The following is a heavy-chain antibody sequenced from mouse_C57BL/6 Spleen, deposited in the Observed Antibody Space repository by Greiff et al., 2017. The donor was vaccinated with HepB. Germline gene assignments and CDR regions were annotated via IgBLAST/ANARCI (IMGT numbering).Heavy chain of an antibody. Sequence: QVQLQQSGPELVKPGASVKISCKASGYAFSSSWMNWVKQRPGKGLEWIGRIYPGDGDTNYNGKFKGKATLTADKSPSTAYMQLSSLTSEDSAVYFCASFSDWFAYWGQGTLVTVSA. CDR2: IYPGDGDT. V-gene: IGHV1-82*01. CDR3: ASFSDWFAY. CDR1: GYAFSSSW. D-gene: IGHD3-2*02. J-gene: IGHJ3*01.